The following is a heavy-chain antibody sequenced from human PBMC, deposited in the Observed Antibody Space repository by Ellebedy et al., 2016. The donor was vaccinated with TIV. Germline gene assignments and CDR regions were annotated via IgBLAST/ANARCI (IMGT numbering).Heavy chain of an antibody. CDR2: ISSGSSNI. D-gene: IGHD3-10*01. CDR3: ARAGGDPQPGSWFDP. V-gene: IGHV3-48*01. CDR1: GFTFSSYS. J-gene: IGHJ5*02. Sequence: GGSLRLXXAASGFTFSSYSMNWFRQAPGKGLEWVSYISSGSSNIYYADSVKGRFTISRDNAKNSLYLQMNSLRAEDTAVYYCARAGGDPQPGSWFDPWGQGTLVTVSS.